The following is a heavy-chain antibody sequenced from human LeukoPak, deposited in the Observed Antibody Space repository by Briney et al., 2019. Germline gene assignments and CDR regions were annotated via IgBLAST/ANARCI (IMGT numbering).Heavy chain of an antibody. J-gene: IGHJ4*02. V-gene: IGHV4-31*03. D-gene: IGHD2-2*01. CDR3: ARGLVPAAPPGY. CDR2: IYYSGST. CDR1: GGSISSGGYY. Sequence: SETLSLTCTVSGGSISSGGYYWSWIRQHPGKGLEWIGYIYYSGSTYYNPSHKSRVTISVDTSKNQFSLKLSSVTAADTAVYYCARGLVPAAPPGYWGQGTLVTVSS.